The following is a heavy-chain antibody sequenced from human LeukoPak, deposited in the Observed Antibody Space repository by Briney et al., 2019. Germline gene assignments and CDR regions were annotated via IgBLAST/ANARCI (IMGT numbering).Heavy chain of an antibody. CDR2: IYYSGST. CDR1: GGSISSSSHY. CDR3: ARKPIVSSSWYYFDY. Sequence: SETLSLTCTVSGGSISSSSHYWGWIRQPPGKGLEWIGNIYYSGSTYCDPSLRSRVTISIDTSKNQFSLKLSSVTAADTAVYYCARKPIVSSSWYYFDYWGQGTLVTVSS. J-gene: IGHJ4*02. D-gene: IGHD6-13*01. V-gene: IGHV4-39*07.